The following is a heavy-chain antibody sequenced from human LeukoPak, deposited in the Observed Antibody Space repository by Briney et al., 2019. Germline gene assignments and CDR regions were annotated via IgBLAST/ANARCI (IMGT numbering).Heavy chain of an antibody. V-gene: IGHV4-34*01. Sequence: SETLSLTCAVYGGSFSGYYWSWIRQPPGKGLEWIGEINHSGSTNYNPSLKSRVTISVDTSKNQFSLKLSSVTAADTAVYYCARGRVGGSRWFDPWGQGTLVTVSS. CDR3: ARGRVGGSRWFDP. D-gene: IGHD3-10*01. CDR1: GGSFSGYY. CDR2: INHSGST. J-gene: IGHJ5*02.